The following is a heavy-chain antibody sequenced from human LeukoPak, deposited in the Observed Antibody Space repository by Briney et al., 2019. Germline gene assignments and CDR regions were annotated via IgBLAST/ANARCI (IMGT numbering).Heavy chain of an antibody. CDR3: ASSSSGSYEWIWFDP. V-gene: IGHV5-51*01. D-gene: IGHD1-26*01. CDR1: GYSFTSYW. J-gene: IGHJ5*02. CDR2: IYPGNSDT. Sequence: GESLNISCKGSGYSFTSYWIGWVRQMPGKGLEWMGIIYPGNSDTGYSPSFQGQVTISADKSISTAYLQWSSLKASDTAMYYCASSSSGSYEWIWFDPWGQGTQVTVSS.